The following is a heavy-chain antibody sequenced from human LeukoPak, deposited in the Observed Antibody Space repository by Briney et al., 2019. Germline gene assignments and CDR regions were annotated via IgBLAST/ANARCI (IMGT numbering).Heavy chain of an antibody. V-gene: IGHV4-61*01. Sequence: SETLSLTCTVSGGSVSSGSHYWSWIRQPPGKGLEWIGHIYYSGSTNYNPSLKSRVTISVDMSKNQFSLKLSSVTAADTAVYYCARSANGYDYYFDYWGQGTLVTVSS. CDR1: GGSVSSGSHY. CDR3: ARSANGYDYYFDY. D-gene: IGHD5-12*01. CDR2: IYYSGST. J-gene: IGHJ4*02.